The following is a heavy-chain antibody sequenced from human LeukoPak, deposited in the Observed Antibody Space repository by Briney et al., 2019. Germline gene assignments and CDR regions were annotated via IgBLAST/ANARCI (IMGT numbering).Heavy chain of an antibody. J-gene: IGHJ4*02. Sequence: SETLSLTCTVSGASISSGGYYWSWIRQHPGKGLEWIGYIYYSGSTYYNPSLKSRVTISVDTSKNQFSLKLSSVTAADTAVYYCARAPINYGSGSYYKKSPPYFDYWGQGTLVTVSS. D-gene: IGHD3-10*01. CDR3: ARAPINYGSGSYYKKSPPYFDY. V-gene: IGHV4-31*03. CDR2: IYYSGST. CDR1: GASISSGGYY.